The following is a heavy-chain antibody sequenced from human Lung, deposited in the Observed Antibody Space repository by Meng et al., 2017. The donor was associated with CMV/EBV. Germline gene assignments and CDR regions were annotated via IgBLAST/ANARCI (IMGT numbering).Heavy chain of an antibody. CDR2: ISSSSSYI. CDR1: GFTFSTYT. Sequence: GESLKISCAASGFTFSTYTINWVRQAPGKGLEWVSCISSSSSYIYYADSVKGRFTISRDNAKNSVYLQMDSLRADDTAVYYCARARVFYAMDVRGQGTTVTVSS. V-gene: IGHV3-21*01. J-gene: IGHJ6*02. CDR3: ARARVFYAMDV.